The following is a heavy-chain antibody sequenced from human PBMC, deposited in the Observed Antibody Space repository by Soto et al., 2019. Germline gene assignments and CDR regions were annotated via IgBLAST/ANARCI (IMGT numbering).Heavy chain of an antibody. J-gene: IGHJ5*02. Sequence: GSLRLSCGAPGFAFGSYWMGWVRQAPVKGLEWVAYINQGGSETYYVDSVRGRFTVSRDNARNSLDLQMNSLRADDTAVYYCARGSLYSSVWLNWFDPWGRGTLVTVSS. V-gene: IGHV3-7*03. CDR3: ARGSLYSSVWLNWFDP. CDR1: GFAFGSYW. CDR2: INQGGSET. D-gene: IGHD6-19*01.